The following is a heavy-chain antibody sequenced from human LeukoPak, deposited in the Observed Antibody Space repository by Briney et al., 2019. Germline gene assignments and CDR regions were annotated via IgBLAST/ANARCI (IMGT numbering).Heavy chain of an antibody. CDR1: GYTFTSYD. CDR2: MNPNSGNT. Sequence: ASVKVSCKASGYTFTSYDINWVRQATGQGLEWMGWMNPNSGNTGYAQKFQGRVTMTRNTSISTAYMELSSLRSEDTAVYYCAGGATVTHGGAFGIWGQGTMVTVSS. J-gene: IGHJ3*02. V-gene: IGHV1-8*01. CDR3: AGGATVTHGGAFGI. D-gene: IGHD4-17*01.